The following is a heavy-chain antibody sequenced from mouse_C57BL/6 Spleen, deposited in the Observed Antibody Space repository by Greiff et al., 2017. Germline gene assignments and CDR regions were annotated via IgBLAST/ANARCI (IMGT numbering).Heavy chain of an antibody. V-gene: IGHV5-16*01. CDR1: GFTFSDYY. CDR3: ARNWFYAMDY. J-gene: IGHJ4*01. D-gene: IGHD4-1*01. CDR2: INYDGSST. Sequence: EVQVVESEGGLVQPGSSMKLSCTASGFTFSDYYMAWVRQVPEKGLEWVANINYDGSSTYYLDSLKSRFIISRDNAKNILYLQMSSLKSEDTATYYCARNWFYAMDYWGQGTSGTVSS.